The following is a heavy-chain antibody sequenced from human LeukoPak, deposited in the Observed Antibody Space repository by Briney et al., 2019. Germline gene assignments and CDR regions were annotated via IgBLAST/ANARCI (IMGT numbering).Heavy chain of an antibody. V-gene: IGHV4-4*02. J-gene: IGHJ4*02. Sequence: PSETLSLTCTVSGGSISSNYRWTWVRQPPGQGLEWIGEIYHSGSTNYNPSLKSRVTLSVDKSKNQFSLKLSSVTAADTALYYCARDPSGNGGGGEYYFDYWGQGTLVTVSS. CDR1: GGSISSNYR. D-gene: IGHD1-26*01. CDR2: IYHSGST. CDR3: ARDPSGNGGGGEYYFDY.